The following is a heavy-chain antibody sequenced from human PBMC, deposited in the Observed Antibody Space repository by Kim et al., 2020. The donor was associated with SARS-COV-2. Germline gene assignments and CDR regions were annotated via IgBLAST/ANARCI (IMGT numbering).Heavy chain of an antibody. CDR3: ARENCSGGSCYGSFDY. D-gene: IGHD2-15*01. V-gene: IGHV3-30*04. Sequence: GGSLRLSCAASGFTFSSYAMHWVRQAPGKGLEWVAVISYDGSNKYYADSVKGRFTISRDNSKNTLYLQMNSLRAEDTAVYYCARENCSGGSCYGSFDYWGQGTLVTVSS. J-gene: IGHJ4*02. CDR1: GFTFSSYA. CDR2: ISYDGSNK.